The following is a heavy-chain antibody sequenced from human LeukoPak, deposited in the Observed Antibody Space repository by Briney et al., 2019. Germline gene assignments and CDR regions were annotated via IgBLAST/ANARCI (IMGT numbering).Heavy chain of an antibody. D-gene: IGHD5-18*01. Sequence: EASVKVSCKGTGYNFINFGISWVRQAPGQGPEWMGWISPYNGNTNYAHKFQGRVTMTADTSTSTAYMELRTLRSDDTAMYYCAREPTAMVSFNWFDPWGQGTLVTVSS. CDR1: GYNFINFG. CDR2: ISPYNGNT. J-gene: IGHJ5*02. CDR3: AREPTAMVSFNWFDP. V-gene: IGHV1-18*01.